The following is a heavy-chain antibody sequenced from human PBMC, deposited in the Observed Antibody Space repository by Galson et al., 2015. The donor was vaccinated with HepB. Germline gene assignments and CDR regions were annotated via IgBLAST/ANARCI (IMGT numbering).Heavy chain of an antibody. J-gene: IGHJ4*02. CDR1: GGSISSGGYS. Sequence: TLSLTCAVSGGSISSGGYSWSWIRQPPGKGLEWIGYIYYSGSTYYNPSLKSRVTISVDTSKNQFSLKLSSVTAADTAVYYCARAQYYYDSSGYSPLYFDYWGQGTLVTVSS. CDR3: ARAQYYYDSSGYSPLYFDY. D-gene: IGHD3-22*01. CDR2: IYYSGST. V-gene: IGHV4-30-4*07.